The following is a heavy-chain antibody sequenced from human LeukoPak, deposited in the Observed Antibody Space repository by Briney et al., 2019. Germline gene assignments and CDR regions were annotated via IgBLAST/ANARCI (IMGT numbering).Heavy chain of an antibody. J-gene: IGHJ5*02. CDR3: ARVVWEYSYGPNWFDP. D-gene: IGHD5-18*01. Sequence: GESLKISCKGSGYSFTSYWIGWVRQMPGKGLEWMGIIYPGDSDTKYSPSFQGQVTISADKSISTAYLQWGSLKASDTAMYYCARVVWEYSYGPNWFDPWGQGTLVIVSS. CDR2: IYPGDSDT. V-gene: IGHV5-51*01. CDR1: GYSFTSYW.